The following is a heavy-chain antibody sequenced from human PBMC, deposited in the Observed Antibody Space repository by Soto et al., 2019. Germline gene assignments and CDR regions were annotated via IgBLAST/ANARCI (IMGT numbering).Heavy chain of an antibody. CDR3: ARDRGTVAGGIDY. CDR1: GFTFSSYE. V-gene: IGHV3-48*03. CDR2: ITARSTST. Sequence: EVQLVESGGGLVQPGGSLRLSCAASGFTFSSYEMNWVRHAPGNGLEWLSYITARSTSTYYADSVKGRFTISRDNAKNSLYLQMNSLRAEDTAVYYCARDRGTVAGGIDYWGQGTLVTVSS. D-gene: IGHD6-19*01. J-gene: IGHJ4*02.